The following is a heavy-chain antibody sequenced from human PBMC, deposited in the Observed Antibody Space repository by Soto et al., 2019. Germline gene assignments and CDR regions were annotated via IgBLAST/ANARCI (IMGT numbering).Heavy chain of an antibody. D-gene: IGHD3-3*01. CDR3: ASERVRSGCSHYYGMDV. CDR1: GGSFSGYY. V-gene: IGHV4-34*11. CDR2: IYYSGSI. J-gene: IGHJ6*02. Sequence: PSETLSLTCAVYGGSFSGYYWSWIRQPPGKGLEWIGYIYYSGSIDFNPSLKSRVTISLDTSKNQISLKLRSVNAADTAVYYCASERVRSGCSHYYGMDVWGQGTTVTVSS.